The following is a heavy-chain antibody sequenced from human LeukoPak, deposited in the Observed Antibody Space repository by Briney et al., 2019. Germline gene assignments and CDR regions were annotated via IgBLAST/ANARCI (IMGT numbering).Heavy chain of an antibody. D-gene: IGHD1-26*01. CDR3: ARDWWEQRDY. CDR1: GYIFTSYG. J-gene: IGHJ4*02. Sequence: ASVTVSCTASGYIFTSYGISWVRPAPGQGLEWMGWISAYNGNTNYAQKLQGRVTMITDTSTSTAYMELRSLRSDDTAVYYCARDWWEQRDYWGQGTLVTVSS. CDR2: ISAYNGNT. V-gene: IGHV1-18*01.